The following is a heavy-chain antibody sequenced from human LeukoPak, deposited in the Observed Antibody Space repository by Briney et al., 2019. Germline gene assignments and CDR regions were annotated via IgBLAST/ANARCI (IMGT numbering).Heavy chain of an antibody. CDR1: GGSISSYY. J-gene: IGHJ3*02. V-gene: IGHV4-59*01. CDR3: ARTGEYSGSGPSWAFDI. D-gene: IGHD3-10*01. CDR2: IYYSGST. Sequence: SETLSLTCTVSGGSISSYYWSWIRQPPGKGLEWIGYIYYSGSTNYNPSLKSRVTISVDTSKNQFSLKLSSVTTSDTAVYYCARTGEYSGSGPSWAFDIWSQGTMVTVSS.